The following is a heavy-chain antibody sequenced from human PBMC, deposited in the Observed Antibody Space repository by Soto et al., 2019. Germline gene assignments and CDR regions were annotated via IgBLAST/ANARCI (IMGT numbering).Heavy chain of an antibody. CDR3: ARRPHCSGGICYYGLDY. Sequence: ASVKVSCKASGYTFTTSDINWVRQAPGQGLEWMGWMNPDSGITAYAQTFQGRVTMTTSTSTSTVYMELSSLGSDDTAVYYCARRPHCSGGICYYGLDYWGQGTLVTVS. J-gene: IGHJ4*02. V-gene: IGHV1-8*01. CDR1: GYTFTTSD. CDR2: MNPDSGIT. D-gene: IGHD2-15*01.